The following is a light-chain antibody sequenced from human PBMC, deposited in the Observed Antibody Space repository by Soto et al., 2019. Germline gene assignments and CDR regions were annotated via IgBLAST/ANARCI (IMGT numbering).Light chain of an antibody. CDR1: QSLLNSNGKTY. CDR3: MQGEQLPPT. V-gene: IGKV2-29*03. J-gene: IGKJ2*01. CDR2: EVS. Sequence: IVMTQTPLSLSVIPGQPASISCKSRQSLLNSNGKTYLCWYLQKPGQPPQLLIYEVSRRFSGVPDRFSGSGSGTDFTLRISRVETEDVGVYHCMQGEQLPPTFGQGTKLEIK.